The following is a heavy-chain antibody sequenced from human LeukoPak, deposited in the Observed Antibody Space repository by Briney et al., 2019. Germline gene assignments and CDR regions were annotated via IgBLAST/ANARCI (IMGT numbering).Heavy chain of an antibody. J-gene: IGHJ6*03. CDR3: AIDTGQYYYYMDV. CDR2: IWYDGSNK. D-gene: IGHD1-14*01. Sequence: GGSLRLSCAASGFIFSSYGVHWVRQAPGKGLEWVAVIWYDGSNKYYADSVKGRFTISRDNSKNTLYLEMNSLRAEDTAVYYCAIDTGQYYYYMDVWGKGTTVTVSS. V-gene: IGHV3-33*01. CDR1: GFIFSSYG.